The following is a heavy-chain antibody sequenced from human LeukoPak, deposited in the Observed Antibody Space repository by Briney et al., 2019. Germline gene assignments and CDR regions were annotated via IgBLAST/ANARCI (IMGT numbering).Heavy chain of an antibody. CDR3: ARHARGRYYDSSGYVYYFDY. CDR2: IYPGDSDT. CDR1: GYSFTSYW. Sequence: GESLKISCKGSGYSFTSYWIGWVRQMPGKGLEWMGIIYPGDSDTRYSPSFQGQVTISADKSISTAYLQWSSLKASDTAMYYCARHARGRYYDSSGYVYYFDYWGQGTLVTVSS. V-gene: IGHV5-51*01. D-gene: IGHD3-22*01. J-gene: IGHJ4*02.